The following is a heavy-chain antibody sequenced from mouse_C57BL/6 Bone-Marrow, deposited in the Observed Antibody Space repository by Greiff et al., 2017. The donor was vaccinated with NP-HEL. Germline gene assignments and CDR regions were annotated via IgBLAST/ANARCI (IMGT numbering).Heavy chain of an antibody. D-gene: IGHD2-4*01. CDR1: GFTFSSYG. V-gene: IGHV5-6*01. CDR3: EFMITTRYYAMDY. Sequence: EVKLVESGGDLVKPGGSLKLSCAASGFTFSSYGLSWVRQTPDKRLEWVATISSGGSYTYYPDSVKGRFTISRDNAKNTLYLQMSSLKSEDTAMYYCEFMITTRYYAMDYWGQGTSVTVSS. J-gene: IGHJ4*01. CDR2: ISSGGSYT.